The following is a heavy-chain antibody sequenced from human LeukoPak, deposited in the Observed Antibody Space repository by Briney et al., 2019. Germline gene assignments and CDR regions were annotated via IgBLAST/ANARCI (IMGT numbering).Heavy chain of an antibody. CDR2: INHSGST. CDR1: GGSFSGYY. CDR3: ARGRYTVRGVTPFDY. D-gene: IGHD3-10*01. Sequence: SETLSLTCAVYGGSFSGYYWSWIRQPPGKGLEWIGEINHSGSTNYNPSLKSRVTISVDTSKNQFSLKLSSVTAADTAVYYCARGRYTVRGVTPFDYWGQGTLVTVSS. J-gene: IGHJ4*02. V-gene: IGHV4-34*01.